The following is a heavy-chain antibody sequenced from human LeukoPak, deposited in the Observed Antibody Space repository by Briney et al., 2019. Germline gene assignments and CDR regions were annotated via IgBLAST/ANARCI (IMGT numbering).Heavy chain of an antibody. J-gene: IGHJ5*02. CDR1: GYTFTSYT. V-gene: IGHV1-69*02. CDR3: ARYDDYGGLNWFDP. D-gene: IGHD4-23*01. CDR2: IIPILGIA. Sequence: SVKVSCKASGYTFTSYTISWVRQAPGQGLEWMGRIIPILGIANYAQKFQGRVTITADKSTSTAYMELSSLRSEDTAVYYCARYDDYGGLNWFDPWGQGTLVTVSS.